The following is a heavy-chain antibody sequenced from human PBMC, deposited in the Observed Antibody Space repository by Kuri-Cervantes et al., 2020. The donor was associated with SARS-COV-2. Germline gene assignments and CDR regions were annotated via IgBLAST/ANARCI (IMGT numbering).Heavy chain of an antibody. CDR3: ARFYTYYDFWSGYRTDDAFDI. Sequence: GESLKISCKGSGYSFTSYWIGWARQMPGKGLEWMGIIYPGDSDTRYSPSFQGQVTISADKSISTAYLQWSSLKASDTAMYYCARFYTYYDFWSGYRTDDAFDIWGQGTMVTVSS. D-gene: IGHD3-3*01. J-gene: IGHJ3*02. CDR1: GYSFTSYW. V-gene: IGHV5-51*01. CDR2: IYPGDSDT.